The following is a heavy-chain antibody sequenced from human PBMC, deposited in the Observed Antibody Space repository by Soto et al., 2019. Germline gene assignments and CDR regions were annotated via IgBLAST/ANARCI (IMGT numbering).Heavy chain of an antibody. CDR1: GFTFSSYS. Sequence: GGSLRLSCAASGFTFSSYSMNWVRQAPGKGLEWVSSISSSSSYIYYADSVKGRFTISRDNAKNSLYLQMNSLRAEDTAVYYCARECGGDCYYVDYWGQGTLVTVSS. CDR2: ISSSSSYI. D-gene: IGHD2-21*01. J-gene: IGHJ4*02. V-gene: IGHV3-21*01. CDR3: ARECGGDCYYVDY.